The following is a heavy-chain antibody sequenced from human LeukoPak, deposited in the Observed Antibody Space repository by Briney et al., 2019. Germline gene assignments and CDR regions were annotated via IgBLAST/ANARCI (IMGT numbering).Heavy chain of an antibody. CDR1: GGSISTSSSY. V-gene: IGHV4-39*01. CDR2: IYYSGST. CDR3: ARGLGYGSGSYYLGFDM. J-gene: IGHJ3*02. Sequence: PSETLSLTCTVFGGSISTSSSYWGWIRQPPGKGLEWIGSIYYSGSTHYNPSLKSRVTISVDTSRNQFSLKLSSVSAADTAVYSCARGLGYGSGSYYLGFDMWGQGTMVTVSS. D-gene: IGHD3-10*01.